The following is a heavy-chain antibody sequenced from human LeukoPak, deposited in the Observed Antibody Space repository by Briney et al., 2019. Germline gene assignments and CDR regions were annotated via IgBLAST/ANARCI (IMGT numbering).Heavy chain of an antibody. CDR3: ASPRRIAVAGTPIDYYYMDV. CDR2: INHSGST. V-gene: IGHV4-34*01. CDR1: GESFSGYY. D-gene: IGHD6-19*01. J-gene: IGHJ6*03. Sequence: SGTLSLTCAVYGESFSGYYWSWIRQPPGKGLEWIGEINHSGSTYYNPSLKSRVTISVDTSKNQFSLKLSSVTAADTAVYYCASPRRIAVAGTPIDYYYMDVWGKGTTVTVSS.